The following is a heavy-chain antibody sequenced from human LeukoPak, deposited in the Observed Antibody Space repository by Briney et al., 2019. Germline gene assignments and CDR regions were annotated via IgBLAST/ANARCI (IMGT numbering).Heavy chain of an antibody. D-gene: IGHD3-9*01. CDR3: ARGVGILTGYYWFDP. V-gene: IGHV1-8*01. CDR2: MNPNSGNT. J-gene: IGHJ5*02. CDR1: GYTFTSYD. Sequence: ASVKVSCKASGYTFTSYDINWVRQATGQGLEWMGWMNPNSGNTGYAQKFQGRVTMTRNTSISTAYMELSSLRSEDTAVYYCARGVGILTGYYWFDPWGQGTLVTVSS.